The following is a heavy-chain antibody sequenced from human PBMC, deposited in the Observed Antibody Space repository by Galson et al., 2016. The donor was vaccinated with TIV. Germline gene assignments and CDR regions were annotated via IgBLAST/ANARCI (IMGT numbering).Heavy chain of an antibody. V-gene: IGHV2-70*11. CDR3: ARISGYYDHSGHFIPRSFDY. D-gene: IGHD3-22*01. CDR2: IDWDDDK. Sequence: PALVKPTQTLTLTCTFSGFSLNTDGMCVNWIRQPPGKALEWLARIDWDDDKSYTSSLKTRLTISKDTSKNQVVLRMTNMDPVDTATYYCARISGYYDHSGHFIPRSFDYWGQGTPVTVSS. J-gene: IGHJ4*02. CDR1: GFSLNTDGMC.